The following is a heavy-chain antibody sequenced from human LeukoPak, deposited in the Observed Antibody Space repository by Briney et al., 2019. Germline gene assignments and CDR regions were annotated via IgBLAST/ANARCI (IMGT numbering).Heavy chain of an antibody. J-gene: IGHJ5*02. CDR3: ARLVPSGWFDP. Sequence: SETLSLTCTVSGGSISRYYWSWIRQPPGKGLEWIGYVYYSGSTNYNPSLKSRVTISVDTSKNQFSLKLTSVTAADTAVYYCARLVPSGWFDPWGQGTLVTVSS. CDR1: GGSISRYY. CDR2: VYYSGST. V-gene: IGHV4-59*08.